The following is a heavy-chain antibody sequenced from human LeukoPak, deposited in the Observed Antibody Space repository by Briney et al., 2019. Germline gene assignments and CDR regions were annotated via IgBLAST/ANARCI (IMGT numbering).Heavy chain of an antibody. D-gene: IGHD2-15*01. J-gene: IGHJ4*02. CDR1: GFTFSSYG. Sequence: GRSLRLSCAASGFTFSSYGMHWVRQAPGKGLEWVVVIWYDGSNKYYADSVKGRFTISRDNSKNTLYLQMNSLRAEDTAVYYCASDALVVVAATPGASYFDYWGQGTLVTVSS. CDR2: IWYDGSNK. V-gene: IGHV3-33*01. CDR3: ASDALVVVAATPGASYFDY.